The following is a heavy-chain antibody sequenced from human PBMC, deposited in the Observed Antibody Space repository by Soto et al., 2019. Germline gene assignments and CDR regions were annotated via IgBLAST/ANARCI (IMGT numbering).Heavy chain of an antibody. J-gene: IGHJ4*02. Sequence: ASVKVSCKASGYTFTSYGISWVRQAPGQGLEWMGWISAYNGNTNYAQKLQGRVTMTTDTSTSTAYMELRSLRSDDTAMYYCARPAYYGSGWYYFDFWGQGTLVTVSS. D-gene: IGHD3-10*01. V-gene: IGHV1-18*01. CDR3: ARPAYYGSGWYYFDF. CDR2: ISAYNGNT. CDR1: GYTFTSYG.